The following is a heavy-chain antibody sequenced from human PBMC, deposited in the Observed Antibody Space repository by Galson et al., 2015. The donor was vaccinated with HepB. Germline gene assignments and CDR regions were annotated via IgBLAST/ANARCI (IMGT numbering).Heavy chain of an antibody. CDR3: ARLGKVWSGYDFLGNKFDP. V-gene: IGHV4-34*01. CDR1: GGSFSGYY. CDR2: INHSGST. J-gene: IGHJ5*02. D-gene: IGHD5-12*01. Sequence: ETLSLTCAVYGGSFSGYYWSWIRQPPGKGLEWIGEINHSGSTNYNPSLKSRVTISVDTSKNQFSLKLSSVTAADTAVYYCARLGKVWSGYDFLGNKFDPWGQGTLVTVSS.